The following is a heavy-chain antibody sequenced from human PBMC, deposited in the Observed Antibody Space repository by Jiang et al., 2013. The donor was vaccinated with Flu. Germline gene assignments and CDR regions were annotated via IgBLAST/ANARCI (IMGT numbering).Heavy chain of an antibody. Sequence: PGLVKPSGDPVPQLHCLWWLHQQYWLLLGLDPPAPRKGLEWIGSIYDSGSTYYNPSLKSRLTISVDTSKNQFSLKLKSLTAADTAIYYCARQMQNIVVAPFDYWGQGTLVTVSS. CDR2: IYDSGST. CDR1: WLHQQYWLL. D-gene: IGHD3-22*01. CDR3: ARQMQNIVVAPFDY. J-gene: IGHJ4*02. V-gene: IGHV4-39*01.